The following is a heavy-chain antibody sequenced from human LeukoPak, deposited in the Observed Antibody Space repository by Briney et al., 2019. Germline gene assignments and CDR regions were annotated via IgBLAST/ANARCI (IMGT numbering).Heavy chain of an antibody. V-gene: IGHV3-23*01. CDR1: GLTFSAYA. D-gene: IGHD2-15*01. Sequence: GGSLRLSCAASGLTFSAYAMTWVRQAPGKGLEWVSAISGSAGGGSTYYADSVTGRFTVSRDNSKNTLYLQMNSLRAEDTALYYCATHSDGFPYWGQGTLVTVSS. CDR3: ATHSDGFPY. J-gene: IGHJ4*02. CDR2: ISGSAGGGST.